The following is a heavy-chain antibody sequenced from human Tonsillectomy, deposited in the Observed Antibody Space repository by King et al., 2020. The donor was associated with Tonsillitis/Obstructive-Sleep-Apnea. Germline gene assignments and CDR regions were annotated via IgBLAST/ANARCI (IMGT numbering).Heavy chain of an antibody. D-gene: IGHD2-15*01. J-gene: IGHJ4*02. V-gene: IGHV1-46*01. CDR1: GYTFTRNY. CDR2: INPSDGIT. CDR3: VRDDKDGRHLDY. Sequence: QLVQSGAELKKPGASVKVSCKASGYTFTRNYVHWVRQAPGQGLEWMGIINPSDGITTYAQRFQGRVTMTRDTSTSTVNMGLSSLRAEDTAVYYCVRDDKDGRHLDYWGQGSLVSVSS.